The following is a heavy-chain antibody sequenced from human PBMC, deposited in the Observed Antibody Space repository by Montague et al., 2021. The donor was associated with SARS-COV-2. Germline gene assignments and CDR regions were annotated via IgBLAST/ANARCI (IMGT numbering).Heavy chain of an antibody. D-gene: IGHD4-11*01. J-gene: IGHJ6*02. Sequence: SETLSLTCTVSGGSISSSIYYWGWIRQPPGKGLEWIGSIYYSGSTYYNPSLKSRVTISVDTSKNQFSLKLSSVTAADTAVYYCAVNSNYYYYYGMDVWGQGTTVTVSS. CDR2: IYYSGST. CDR1: GGSISSSIYY. CDR3: AVNSNYYYYYGMDV. V-gene: IGHV4-39*07.